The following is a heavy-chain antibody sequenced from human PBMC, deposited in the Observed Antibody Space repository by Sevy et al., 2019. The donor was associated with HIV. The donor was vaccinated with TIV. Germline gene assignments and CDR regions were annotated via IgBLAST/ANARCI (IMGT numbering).Heavy chain of an antibody. Sequence: GGSLRLSCAASGFTFSSYSMNWVRQAPGKGLEWVSSISGISNYIYYADSMKGRITVSRDNARNSLYLQMKSLRAENTAVYYCARNNCSITNCYMGDVFDIWGQGTMVTVSS. V-gene: IGHV3-21*01. J-gene: IGHJ3*02. CDR2: ISGISNYI. D-gene: IGHD2-2*02. CDR1: GFTFSSYS. CDR3: ARNNCSITNCYMGDVFDI.